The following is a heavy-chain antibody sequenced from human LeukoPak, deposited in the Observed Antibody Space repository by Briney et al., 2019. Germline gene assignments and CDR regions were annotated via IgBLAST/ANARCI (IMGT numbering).Heavy chain of an antibody. D-gene: IGHD6-19*01. CDR3: ARLTALAGHRGAFDI. V-gene: IGHV4-39*01. Sequence: SETLSLTCNVSGGSIGGHTFYWDWIRQPPGKGLEWIATIYYNGNTFYNPSLKSRVAISIDMSKSQFSLHLSSVTAADTAIYYCARLTALAGHRGAFDIWAQGQWSPSLQ. CDR1: GGSIGGHTFY. CDR2: IYYNGNT. J-gene: IGHJ3*02.